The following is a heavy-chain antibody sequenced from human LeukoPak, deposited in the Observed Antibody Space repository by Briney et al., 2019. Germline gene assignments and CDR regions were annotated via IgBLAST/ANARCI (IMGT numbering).Heavy chain of an antibody. CDR1: GGSFSGYY. CDR3: ARGWNWFDP. V-gene: IGHV4-34*01. J-gene: IGHJ5*02. CDR2: INHSGST. Sequence: SETLSLTCAVYGGSFSGYYWSWIRQPPGKGLEWIGEINHSGSTNYNPSLKSQVTISVDTSKNQFSLKLSSVTAADTAVYYCARGWNWFDPWGQGTLVTVSS.